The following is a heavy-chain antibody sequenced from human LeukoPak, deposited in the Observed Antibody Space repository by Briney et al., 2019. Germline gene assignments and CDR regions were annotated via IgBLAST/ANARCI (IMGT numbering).Heavy chain of an antibody. Sequence: GGSLRLSCAASGFTVSGNYMSWVRQAPGKGLEWVSVIYRGGSTYYADSVKGRFTISRDNSENTLYLQMNSLRAEDTAVYYCARVGVWVGATADDAFDIWGQGTMVTVSS. D-gene: IGHD1-26*01. CDR2: IYRGGST. CDR1: GFTVSGNY. CDR3: ARVGVWVGATADDAFDI. V-gene: IGHV3-53*01. J-gene: IGHJ3*02.